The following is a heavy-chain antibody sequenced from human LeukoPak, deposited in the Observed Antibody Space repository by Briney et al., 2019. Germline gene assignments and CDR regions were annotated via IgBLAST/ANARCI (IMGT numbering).Heavy chain of an antibody. Sequence: GGSLRLSCAASGFTFSAYNMIWVRPAPGKGLEWLSYISGSSSAIYYADSVQGRFTISRDNAKNSLSLQMSSLRVEDTAVYYCVRDRTLGVRDGFILAWGQGTLVTVSS. CDR1: GFTFSAYN. J-gene: IGHJ5*02. D-gene: IGHD5-24*01. CDR3: VRDRTLGVRDGFILA. V-gene: IGHV3-48*01. CDR2: ISGSSSAI.